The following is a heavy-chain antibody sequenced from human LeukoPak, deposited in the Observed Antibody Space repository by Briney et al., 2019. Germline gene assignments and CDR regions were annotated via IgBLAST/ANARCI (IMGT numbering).Heavy chain of an antibody. Sequence: SETLSLTCTVSPDSTTSNFWSWVCQPPGKGLEWIGEINHSGSTNYNPSLKSRVTISVDTSKNQFSLKLSSVTAADTAVYYCARVRATGAHDCWGQGTLVTVSS. CDR2: INHSGST. CDR1: PDSTTSNF. J-gene: IGHJ4*02. V-gene: IGHV4-34*01. CDR3: ARVRATGAHDC. D-gene: IGHD7-27*01.